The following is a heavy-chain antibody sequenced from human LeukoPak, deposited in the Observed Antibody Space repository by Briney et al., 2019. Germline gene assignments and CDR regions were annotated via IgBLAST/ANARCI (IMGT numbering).Heavy chain of an antibody. D-gene: IGHD2-15*01. CDR3: VRHSRVVAFDY. J-gene: IGHJ4*02. CDR2: IYYTGNT. Sequence: SETLSLTCAVSVVSISNHYSSCIRQPPQRGREWIGYIYYTGNTNYNPSLKSRVTISEDTSKNQVSMELSYVPAAGPAVYYCVRHSRVVAFDYWGQGNLVTVSS. CDR1: VVSISNHY. V-gene: IGHV4-59*08.